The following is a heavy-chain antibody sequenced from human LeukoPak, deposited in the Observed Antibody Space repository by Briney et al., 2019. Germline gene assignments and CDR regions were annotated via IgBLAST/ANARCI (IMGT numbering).Heavy chain of an antibody. CDR2: IIPIFGTA. CDR3: ARGDTIFGVVAWFDP. Sequence: SVKVSCKASGGTFSSYAISWVRQAPGQGLEWMGGIIPIFGTANYAQKFQGRVTITADESTSTAYMELSSLRSEDTAVYYCARGDTIFGVVAWFDPWAREPWSPSPQ. CDR1: GGTFSSYA. V-gene: IGHV1-69*13. D-gene: IGHD3-3*01. J-gene: IGHJ5*02.